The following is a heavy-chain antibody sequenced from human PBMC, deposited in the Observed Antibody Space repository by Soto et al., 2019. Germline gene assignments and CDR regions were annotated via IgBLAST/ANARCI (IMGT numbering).Heavy chain of an antibody. CDR3: AHRGGASVGLYYFYY. V-gene: IGHV2-5*01. D-gene: IGHD3-16*01. J-gene: IGHJ4*02. CDR2: IYWHDGE. CDR1: GCSLSATGVG. Sequence: GPTLVNPTQTLTLTCTVSGCSLSATGVGVSWIRLPPGKALEGLALIYWHDGERYSASLKSRLTLTEDTSKSQVVLTMTNMDFGDTATYFCAHRGGASVGLYYFYYWGQGSLVTVSS.